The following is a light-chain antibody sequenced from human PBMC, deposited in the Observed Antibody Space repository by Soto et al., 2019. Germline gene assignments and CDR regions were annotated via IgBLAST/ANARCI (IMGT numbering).Light chain of an antibody. CDR1: SSNIGAGFA. V-gene: IGLV1-40*01. CDR2: GSI. Sequence: QSVLTQPPSVSGAPGQRVTISCTGSSSNIGAGFAVHWYQQLPGIAPRLLIYGSINRPSGVPARFSASKSGTSASLAITGLQAEDEADYYCQSYDNSLSGSWVFGGGTQLTVL. J-gene: IGLJ3*02. CDR3: QSYDNSLSGSWV.